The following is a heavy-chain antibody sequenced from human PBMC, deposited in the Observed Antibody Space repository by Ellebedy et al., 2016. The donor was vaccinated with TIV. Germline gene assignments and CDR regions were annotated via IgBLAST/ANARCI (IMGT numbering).Heavy chain of an antibody. CDR1: GFTFSSYG. CDR3: VTRVRTAMGFDY. CDR2: ISNNGIST. D-gene: IGHD5-18*01. Sequence: GESLKISCSGSGFTFSSYGMHWVRQAPGKGLEDVSGISNNGISTSYADSVKGRFTISRDNSRKTLYLQMSSLKPEDTAMYYCVTRVRTAMGFDYWGQGTLVTVST. J-gene: IGHJ4*02. V-gene: IGHV3-64D*06.